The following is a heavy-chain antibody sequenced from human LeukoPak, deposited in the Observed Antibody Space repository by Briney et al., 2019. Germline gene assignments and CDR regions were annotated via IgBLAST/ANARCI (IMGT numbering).Heavy chain of an antibody. CDR2: MNSNSGAT. D-gene: IGHD6-13*01. CDR3: ARGDGSSWYEY. J-gene: IGHJ4*02. CDR1: GYTFTANY. V-gene: IGHV1-2*02. Sequence: VASVKVSCKASGYTFTANYMHWVRQAPGQGLEWMGWMNSNSGATNYEQGFQGRVTMTRDTSISAAYMELRSLRYDDTAVYYCARGDGSSWYEYWGQGTMVTVSS.